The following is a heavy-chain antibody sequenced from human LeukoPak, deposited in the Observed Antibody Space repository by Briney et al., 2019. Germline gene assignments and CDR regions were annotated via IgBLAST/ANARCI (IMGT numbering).Heavy chain of an antibody. CDR3: AGGTGLLSP. D-gene: IGHD2-21*02. J-gene: IGHJ5*02. CDR2: IYYSGSS. V-gene: IGHV4-59*02. Sequence: SETLSLTCTVSGGSVSSYFWNWIRQPPGKGLEWIGYIYYSGSSAYNPSLKSRLTISLDTSKKQISLKLTSVTAADTAVYYCAGGTGLLSPWCQGNLVTVSS. CDR1: GGSVSSYF.